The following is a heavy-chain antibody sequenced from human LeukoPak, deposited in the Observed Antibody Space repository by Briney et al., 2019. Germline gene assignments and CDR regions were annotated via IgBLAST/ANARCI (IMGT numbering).Heavy chain of an antibody. D-gene: IGHD3-16*02. CDR1: GFTFSSYS. CDR3: ARGPYDYVWGSYRYSVVVDY. V-gene: IGHV3-21*01. Sequence: GGSLRLSCAASGFTFSSYSMNWVRQAPGKGLEWVSSISSSSSYIYYADSVKGRFTISRDNAKNSLYLQMNSLRAEDTAVYYCARGPYDYVWGSYRYSVVVDYWGQGTLVTVSS. J-gene: IGHJ4*02. CDR2: ISSSSSYI.